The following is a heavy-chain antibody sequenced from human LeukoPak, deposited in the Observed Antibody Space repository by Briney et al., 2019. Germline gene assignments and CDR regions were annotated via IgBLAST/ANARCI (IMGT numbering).Heavy chain of an antibody. CDR3: ARAIVGSATCYFDS. CDR1: GFTFSSYS. J-gene: IGHJ4*02. Sequence: PGGSLRLSCAASGFTFSSYSMNWVRQAPGKGLEWVSSISSSSSYIYYADSVKGRFTISRDNAKNSLYLQMNSLRAEDTAVYYCARAIVGSATCYFDSWGQGTLVTVSS. V-gene: IGHV3-21*01. D-gene: IGHD1-26*01. CDR2: ISSSSSYI.